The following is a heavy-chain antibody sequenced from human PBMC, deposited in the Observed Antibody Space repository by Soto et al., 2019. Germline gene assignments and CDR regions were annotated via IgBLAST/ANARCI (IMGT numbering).Heavy chain of an antibody. D-gene: IGHD6-19*01. CDR2: IYYSGST. CDR1: GGSISSYY. V-gene: IGHV4-59*01. Sequence: PSETLSLTCTVSGGSISSYYWSWIRQPPGKGLEWIGYIYYSGSTNYNPSLKSRVTISVDTSKNQFSLKLSSVTAADTAVYHCARKVNSSGRQGEFDPWGQGTLVTVSS. J-gene: IGHJ5*02. CDR3: ARKVNSSGRQGEFDP.